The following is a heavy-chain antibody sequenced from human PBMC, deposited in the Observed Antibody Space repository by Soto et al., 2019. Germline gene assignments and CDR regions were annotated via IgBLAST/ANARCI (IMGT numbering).Heavy chain of an antibody. CDR1: GGSISSSNW. CDR2: IYHSGST. V-gene: IGHV4-4*02. D-gene: IGHD6-13*01. CDR3: ARDLGRIAAAGTESL. Sequence: SETLSLTCAVSGGSISSSNWWSWVRQPPGKGLEWIGEIYHSGSTNYNPSLKSRVTISVDKSKNQLSLKLSSVTAADTAVYYCARDLGRIAAAGTESLWGQGTLVTVSS. J-gene: IGHJ4*02.